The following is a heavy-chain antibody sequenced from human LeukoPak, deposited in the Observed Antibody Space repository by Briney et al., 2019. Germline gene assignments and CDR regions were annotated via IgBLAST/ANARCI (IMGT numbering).Heavy chain of an antibody. CDR1: GFSFSSHS. CDR3: ARDFRWNDVLDS. CDR2: ISDSSSYI. V-gene: IGHV3-21*01. J-gene: IGHJ4*02. D-gene: IGHD1-1*01. Sequence: GGSLRLSCAASGFSFSSHSMNWVRQAPGKGLEWVSFISDSSSYIYYAASVKGRFTISRDNAKNSLFLQMNSLRAEDTAVYYCARDFRWNDVLDSWGQGTLVTVSS.